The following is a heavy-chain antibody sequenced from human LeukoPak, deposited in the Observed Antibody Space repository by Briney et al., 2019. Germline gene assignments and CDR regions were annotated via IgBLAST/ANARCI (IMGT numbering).Heavy chain of an antibody. Sequence: GRSLRLSCAASGFTFSSYAMHWVRQAPGKGLEWVAVISYDGSNKYYADSVKGRFTISRDNSKNTLYLQMNSLRAEDTAVYYCARGHYYDSSGYYSYEDYWGQGTLVTVSS. CDR2: ISYDGSNK. V-gene: IGHV3-30-3*01. J-gene: IGHJ4*02. D-gene: IGHD3-22*01. CDR1: GFTFSSYA. CDR3: ARGHYYDSSGYYSYEDY.